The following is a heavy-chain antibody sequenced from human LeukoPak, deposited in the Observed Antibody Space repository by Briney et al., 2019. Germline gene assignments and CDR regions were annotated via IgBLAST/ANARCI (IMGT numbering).Heavy chain of an antibody. V-gene: IGHV3-23*01. D-gene: IGHD3-10*01. J-gene: IGHJ4*02. Sequence: PGESLRLSCAGSSFTLGSYAMSWVRQAPGKGLEWVSAISGNGYNTYYADSVKGRFTISSESSGNTLYLQMHNLRAEDTAVYYCAKGVRLWFAFYFDYWGQGTLVTVSS. CDR1: SFTLGSYA. CDR2: ISGNGYNT. CDR3: AKGVRLWFAFYFDY.